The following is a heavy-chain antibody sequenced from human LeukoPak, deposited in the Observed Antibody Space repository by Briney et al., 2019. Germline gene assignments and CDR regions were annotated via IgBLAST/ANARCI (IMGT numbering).Heavy chain of an antibody. D-gene: IGHD1-26*01. CDR1: GFTFSSYG. Sequence: GRSLRLSCAASGFTFSSYGMHWVRQAPGKGLEWVAVISYDGTNKYYADSVKGRFTFSRDNSRNTLYLQMNSLRAEDTAVYYCARGQAHSGSYLAGFVDYWGQGTQVTVSS. V-gene: IGHV3-30*03. CDR2: ISYDGTNK. CDR3: ARGQAHSGSYLAGFVDY. J-gene: IGHJ4*02.